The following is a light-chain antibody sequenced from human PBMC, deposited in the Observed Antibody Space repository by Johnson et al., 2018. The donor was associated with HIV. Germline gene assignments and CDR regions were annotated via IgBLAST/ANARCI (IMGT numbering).Light chain of an antibody. V-gene: IGLV1-51*02. CDR3: GTWDSSLSVGG. Sequence: QSVLTQPPSVSAAPGQKVTISCSGSSSNIGNNYVSLYQQLPGTAPKLLIYEDNKRPSGIPARFSGSKYGTSATLGITGLQNGDEANYYCGTWDSSLSVGGFGTVTKVTVL. J-gene: IGLJ1*01. CDR1: SSNIGNNY. CDR2: EDN.